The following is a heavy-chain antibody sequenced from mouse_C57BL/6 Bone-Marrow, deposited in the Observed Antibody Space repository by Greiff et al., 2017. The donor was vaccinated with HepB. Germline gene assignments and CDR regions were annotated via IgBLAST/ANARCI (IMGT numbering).Heavy chain of an antibody. D-gene: IGHD1-1*01. CDR1: GYSITSGYY. CDR3: AREGLTTVVAPGYFDV. Sequence: EVKVEESGPGLVKPSQSLSLTCSVIGYSITSGYYWNWIRQFPGNKLEWMGYISYDGSNNYNPSLKNRISITRDTSKNQFFLKLNSVTTEDTATYYCAREGLTTVVAPGYFDVWGTGTTVTVSS. CDR2: ISYDGSN. J-gene: IGHJ1*03. V-gene: IGHV3-6*01.